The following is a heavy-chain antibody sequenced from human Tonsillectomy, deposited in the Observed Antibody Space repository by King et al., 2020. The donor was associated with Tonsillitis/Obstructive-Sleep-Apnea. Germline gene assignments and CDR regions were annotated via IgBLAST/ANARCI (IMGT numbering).Heavy chain of an antibody. CDR1: GFTFEDYA. CDR3: AKDLIIAVSGTPGDTFDI. Sequence: QLVQSGGDLVQPGRSLRLSCAASGFTFEDYAMYWVRQAPGKGLEWVSGISWNSGSIAYADSVKGRFTISRDNAKNSLYLQMNSPRAEDTALYYCAKDLIIAVSGTPGDTFDIWGQGTMVTVSS. V-gene: IGHV3-9*01. D-gene: IGHD6-19*01. CDR2: ISWNSGSI. J-gene: IGHJ3*02.